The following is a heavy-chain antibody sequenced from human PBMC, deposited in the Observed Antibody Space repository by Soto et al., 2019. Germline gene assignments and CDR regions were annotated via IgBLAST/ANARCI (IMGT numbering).Heavy chain of an antibody. D-gene: IGHD1-26*01. Sequence: GASVKVSCKASGYTFASYYITWMRQAPGRGPEWVGWINPFNGNTNYAQRFQGRVTMTTDTSTSTVYMDLRSLRPDDTAVYYCARGGGARYRFDPWGQGTLVTVSS. CDR2: INPFNGNT. V-gene: IGHV1-18*01. J-gene: IGHJ5*02. CDR3: ARGGGARYRFDP. CDR1: GYTFASYY.